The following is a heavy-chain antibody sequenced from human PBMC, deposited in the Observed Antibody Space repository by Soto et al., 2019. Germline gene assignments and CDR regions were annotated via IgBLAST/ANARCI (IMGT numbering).Heavy chain of an antibody. D-gene: IGHD2-15*01. Sequence: PGGSLRLSCAASGLTFNNDAMTWVRQAPGKGLEWVSGIVGSGGPTYYADSVKGRFTISRDDSKNTVFLQMNSLRAEDTAVYYCARDLRGGTYFDYWGQGALVTVS. CDR1: GLTFNNDA. V-gene: IGHV3-23*01. CDR3: ARDLRGGTYFDY. CDR2: IVGSGGPT. J-gene: IGHJ4*02.